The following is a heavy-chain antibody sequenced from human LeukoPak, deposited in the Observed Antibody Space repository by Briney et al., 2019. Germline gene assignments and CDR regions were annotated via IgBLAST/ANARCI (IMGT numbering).Heavy chain of an antibody. D-gene: IGHD4-11*01. Sequence: PSETLSLTCTVSDDSIGNYYWSWIRQSPGKGLEWIGYIYFSGSTNYNPSLKRRVTMSVVTSKNQFSLRLTSVTAADTAAYYCARVGGSNFYNYGMDVWGQGTTVIVSS. V-gene: IGHV4-59*01. CDR2: IYFSGST. CDR1: DDSIGNYY. CDR3: ARVGGSNFYNYGMDV. J-gene: IGHJ6*02.